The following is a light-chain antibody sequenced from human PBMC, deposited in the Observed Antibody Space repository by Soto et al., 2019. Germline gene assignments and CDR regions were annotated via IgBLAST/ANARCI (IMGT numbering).Light chain of an antibody. V-gene: IGKV3-15*01. CDR2: GAS. J-gene: IGKJ1*01. CDR3: QQYIYWPWT. Sequence: TQSPATLSSSPGESPTLSCRASQSVSSTLAWYQQKPGQAPRLLIYGASTRATGIPARFSGSGSGTEFTLTISSLQSEDFAVYYCQQYIYWPWTFGQGTKVDIK. CDR1: QSVSST.